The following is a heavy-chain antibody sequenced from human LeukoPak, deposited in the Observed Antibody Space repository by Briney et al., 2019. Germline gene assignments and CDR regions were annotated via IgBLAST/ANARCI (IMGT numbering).Heavy chain of an antibody. D-gene: IGHD3-10*01. V-gene: IGHV4-39*01. J-gene: IGHJ5*02. CDR2: IYYSGTT. CDR1: GGSISSSSYY. CDR3: ARQPKSCAPGIFITGKACWFDP. Sequence: SETPSLTCTVSGGSISSSSYYWGWIRQPPGKGLEWIGSIYYSGTTYPNPSLKSRVTISVDTSKNQFSLKLSSVTAADTAVYYCARQPKSCAPGIFITGKACWFDPWGQGTLVTVSP.